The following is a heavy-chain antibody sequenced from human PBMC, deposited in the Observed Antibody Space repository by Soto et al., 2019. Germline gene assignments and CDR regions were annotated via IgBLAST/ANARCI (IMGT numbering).Heavy chain of an antibody. V-gene: IGHV1-69*12. Sequence: QVQPEQSGAEVKKPGSSVKVSCQPSGGTLNGFGFTWVRQAPGHGLECMGGTIPMFGTARYAQKFQGRLTITADESTGTTSMELNNLRSDDTALYYCAGVSVVGPALPSEGFDPWGQGTPVIFSS. CDR1: GGTLNGFG. D-gene: IGHD2-15*01. CDR2: TIPMFGTA. J-gene: IGHJ5*02. CDR3: AGVSVVGPALPSEGFDP.